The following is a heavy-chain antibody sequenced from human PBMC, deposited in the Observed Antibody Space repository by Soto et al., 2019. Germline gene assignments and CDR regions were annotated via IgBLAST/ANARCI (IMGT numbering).Heavy chain of an antibody. CDR2: ISSSSSTI. J-gene: IGHJ4*02. CDR3: ARDKGTPDY. D-gene: IGHD1-7*01. CDR1: GFTFSSYS. V-gene: IGHV3-48*01. Sequence: EVQLVESGGGLVQPGGSLRLSCAASGFTFSSYSMNWVRQAPGKGLEWVSYISSSSSTIYYADSVKGRFTISRDNAKNSLYPQMNSLRAEDTAVYYCARDKGTPDYWGQGTLVTVSS.